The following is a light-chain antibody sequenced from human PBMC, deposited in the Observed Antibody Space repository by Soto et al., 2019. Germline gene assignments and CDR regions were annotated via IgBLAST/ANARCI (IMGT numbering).Light chain of an antibody. CDR2: AAS. CDR3: QQSYSTPPYT. CDR1: QSISSY. J-gene: IGKJ2*01. Sequence: DIQMTQSPSSLSASVGERVTITCRASQSISSYLNWYQQKPGKAPKLLIYAASSLQSGVPSRFSGSGSGTDFNLTISSLQPEDFATYYCQQSYSTPPYTFGQGPKLEIK. V-gene: IGKV1-39*01.